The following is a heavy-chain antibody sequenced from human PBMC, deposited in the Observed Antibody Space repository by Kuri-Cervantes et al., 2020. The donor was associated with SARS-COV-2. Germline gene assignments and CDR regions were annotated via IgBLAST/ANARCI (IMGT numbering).Heavy chain of an antibody. J-gene: IGHJ3*02. V-gene: IGHV3-53*05. CDR3: ARDRDCSSTSCPDAFDI. D-gene: IGHD2-2*01. CDR2: IYSGGST. CDR1: GFTVSSNY. Sequence: LSLTCAASGFTVSSNYMSWVRQAPGKGLEWVSVIYSGGSTYYADSVKGRFTISRDNSKNTLYLLMNSLRAEDTAVYYCARDRDCSSTSCPDAFDIWGQGTMVTVSS.